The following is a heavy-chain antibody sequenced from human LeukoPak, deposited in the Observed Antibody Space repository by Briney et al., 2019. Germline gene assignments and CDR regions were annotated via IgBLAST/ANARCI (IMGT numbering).Heavy chain of an antibody. CDR1: GYSFTSYW. CDR2: IYPGDSDT. J-gene: IGHJ4*02. D-gene: IGHD3-10*01. Sequence: GESLKISCKGSGYSFTSYWIAWVRQMPGKGLEWMGIIYPGDSDTRYSPSFQGQVTISADKSISTAYLQWSSLKASDTAMYYCARSTMVRGVIAYFDYWGQGTLVTVSS. V-gene: IGHV5-51*01. CDR3: ARSTMVRGVIAYFDY.